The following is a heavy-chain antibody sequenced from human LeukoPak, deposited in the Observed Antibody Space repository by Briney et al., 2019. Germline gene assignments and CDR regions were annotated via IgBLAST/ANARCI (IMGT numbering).Heavy chain of an antibody. CDR2: IIPIFGTA. CDR3: ARGVTSTYYYMDV. D-gene: IGHD2-2*01. J-gene: IGHJ6*03. V-gene: IGHV1-69*05. CDR1: GVTFSSYA. Sequence: SVKVSCKASGVTFSSYAISWVRQAPGQGLEWMGGIIPIFGTANYAQKFQGRVTITTDESTSTAYMELSSLRSEDTAVYYCARGVTSTYYYMDVRGKGTTVTVSS.